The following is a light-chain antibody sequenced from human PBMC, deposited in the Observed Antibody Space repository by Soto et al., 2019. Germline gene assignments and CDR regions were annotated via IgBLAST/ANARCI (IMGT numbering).Light chain of an antibody. V-gene: IGKV3-15*01. CDR3: QHYHNWPPWT. CDR1: QSVSSN. J-gene: IGKJ1*01. CDR2: GAS. Sequence: IVMTQSPATLSVSPGERATLSCRASQSVSSNLAWYQQKPGQAPRLLIYGASTRATGIPARFSGSGSVTDFTLTISSLQSEDFAVYYCQHYHNWPPWTFGQGTKVEIK.